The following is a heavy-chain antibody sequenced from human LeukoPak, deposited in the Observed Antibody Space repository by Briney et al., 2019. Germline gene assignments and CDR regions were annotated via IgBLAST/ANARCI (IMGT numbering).Heavy chain of an antibody. D-gene: IGHD1-7*01. CDR1: GFTFSSYA. J-gene: IGHJ4*02. Sequence: GRSLRLSCAASGFTFSSYAMHWVRQAPGKGLEWVAVISYDGSNKYYADSVKGRFTISRDNSKNTLYLQMNSLRAEDTAVYYCARRGELSLDYWGQGTLVTVSS. CDR3: ARRGELSLDY. CDR2: ISYDGSNK. V-gene: IGHV3-30*04.